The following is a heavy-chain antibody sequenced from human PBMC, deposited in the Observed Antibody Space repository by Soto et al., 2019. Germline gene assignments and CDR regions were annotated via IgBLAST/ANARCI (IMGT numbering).Heavy chain of an antibody. D-gene: IGHD4-17*01. CDR1: GFTCSSYA. Sequence: GGSLRLSSAASGFTCSSYAMSWVRQARGKGLEWVSAISGSGGSTYYADSVKGRFTISRDNSKNTLYLQMNSLRAEDTAVQDCAKAVGDYKSHAFDSWGQWTMVTVS. J-gene: IGHJ3*02. CDR3: AKAVGDYKSHAFDS. CDR2: ISGSGGST. V-gene: IGHV3-23*01.